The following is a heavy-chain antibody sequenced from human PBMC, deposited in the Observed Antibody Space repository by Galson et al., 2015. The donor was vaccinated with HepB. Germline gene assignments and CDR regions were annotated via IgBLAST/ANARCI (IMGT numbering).Heavy chain of an antibody. D-gene: IGHD2-2*01. Sequence: QSGAEVKKPGESLTISCKASGYTFTNHYIHWVRQAPGQGLEWLGWIIPSSGGTNFGQKFQGRVTMTRDTSIRTAYMELGRLTSDDTAVYYCARDESTTSLDYWGQGTLVTVSS. CDR1: GYTFTNHY. V-gene: IGHV1-2*02. J-gene: IGHJ4*02. CDR2: IIPSSGGT. CDR3: ARDESTTSLDY.